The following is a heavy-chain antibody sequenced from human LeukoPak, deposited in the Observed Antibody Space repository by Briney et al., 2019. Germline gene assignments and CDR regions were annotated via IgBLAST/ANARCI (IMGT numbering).Heavy chain of an antibody. D-gene: IGHD5-24*01. V-gene: IGHV4-59*01. CDR2: IYNSVNT. CDR3: ARASFNTYGIDGFDY. J-gene: IGHJ4*02. Sequence: SETLSLTCTVSGGSISNYFWNWIRQSPGKGLEWIGYIYNSVNTKYNPSLKSRVTVSVDTSKNQFSLKLSSVTAADTAVYYCARASFNTYGIDGFDYWGQGTLVTVSS. CDR1: GGSISNYF.